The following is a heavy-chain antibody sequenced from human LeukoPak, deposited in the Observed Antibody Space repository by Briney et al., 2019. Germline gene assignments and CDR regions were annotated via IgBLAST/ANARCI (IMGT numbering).Heavy chain of an antibody. CDR3: ARGLWGSDFDS. Sequence: GASVKVSCKASGYTFTDYYVHWVRQAPGQGPEGMRRIDPNNGDTKYAQKFQGRVTLNSDTSISTAYIDLSRLTSDDTAVYYCARGLWGSDFDSWGQGTLVTVSS. CDR2: IDPNNGDT. V-gene: IGHV1-2*02. J-gene: IGHJ4*02. CDR1: GYTFTDYY. D-gene: IGHD3-16*01.